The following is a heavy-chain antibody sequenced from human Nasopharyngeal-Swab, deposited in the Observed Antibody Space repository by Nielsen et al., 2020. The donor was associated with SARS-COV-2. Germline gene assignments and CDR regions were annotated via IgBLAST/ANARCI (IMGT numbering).Heavy chain of an antibody. CDR1: GGSGRDNY. V-gene: IGHV4-34*01. J-gene: IGHJ6*03. D-gene: IGHD3-10*01. Sequence: SENLSLTCAVYGGSGRDNYWNWVRQSTGKGLEWRGEISHLGATNYKSSLKSRVVLSVDSSKSQFSLRLTSVTAADTGVYYCVRGYRTWSFPSSYYYYHMDVWGQGTTVTVSS. CDR3: VRGYRTWSFPSSYYYYHMDV. CDR2: ISHLGAT.